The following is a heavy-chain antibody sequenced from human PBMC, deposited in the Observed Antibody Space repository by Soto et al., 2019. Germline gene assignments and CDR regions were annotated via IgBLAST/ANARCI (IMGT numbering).Heavy chain of an antibody. J-gene: IGHJ4*02. Sequence: IRQPPGKGLEWIGYIYYSGSTNYNPSLKSRVTISVDTSNNQFSLKLSSVPAADTAVYYCXXXXXXCFDYWGQGTLVTVSS. CDR3: XXXXXXCFDY. V-gene: IGHV4-59*08. CDR2: IYYSGST.